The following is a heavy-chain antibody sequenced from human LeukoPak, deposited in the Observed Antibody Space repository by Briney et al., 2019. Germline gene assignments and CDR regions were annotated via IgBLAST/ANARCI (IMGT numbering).Heavy chain of an antibody. D-gene: IGHD5-24*01. J-gene: IGHJ4*02. Sequence: GGSLRLSCAASGFTVSSNHMSWVRQAPGKGLEWVSVIYSDGSTYYADSVKGRFTISRDNSKNTLYLQMNSLRAEDTAVYYCARGPRGDGYNDYWGQGTLVTVSS. CDR3: ARGPRGDGYNDY. CDR2: IYSDGST. V-gene: IGHV3-53*01. CDR1: GFTVSSNH.